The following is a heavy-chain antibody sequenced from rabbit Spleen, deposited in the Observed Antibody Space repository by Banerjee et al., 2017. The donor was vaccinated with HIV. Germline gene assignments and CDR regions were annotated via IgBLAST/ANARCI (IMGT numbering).Heavy chain of an antibody. D-gene: IGHD1-1*01. CDR3: ARRSSSGYYGAFNL. Sequence: QSLEESGGDLVKPGTSLTLTCTASGFDFSSYYMCWVRQAPGKGLEWIACIYTGSSGSTYYASWAKGRFTISKTSSTTVTLQMTSLTAADTATYFCARRSSSGYYGAFNLWGPGTLVTVS. CDR2: IYTGSSGST. V-gene: IGHV1S40*01. CDR1: GFDFSSYY. J-gene: IGHJ4*01.